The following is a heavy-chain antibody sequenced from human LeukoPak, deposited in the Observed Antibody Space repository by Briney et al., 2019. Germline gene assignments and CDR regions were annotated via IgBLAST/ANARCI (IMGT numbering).Heavy chain of an antibody. J-gene: IGHJ2*01. CDR2: ISSRGGAI. V-gene: IGHV3-48*03. CDR3: AKLTEVAPTRPQGFDL. D-gene: IGHD5-12*01. CDR1: GFIFSGYE. Sequence: GGSLRLSCAASGFIFSGYEMNWVRQAPGKGLEWASYISSRGGAIYYADSLKGRITISRDNAKNSLYLQMSSLRAEDTAVYYCAKLTEVAPTRPQGFDLWGRGTLVTVSS.